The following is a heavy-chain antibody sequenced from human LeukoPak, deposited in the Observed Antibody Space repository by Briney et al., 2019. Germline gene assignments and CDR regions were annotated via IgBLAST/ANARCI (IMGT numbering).Heavy chain of an antibody. CDR3: ARDQRGYSYVGFWFDP. Sequence: ASVKVSCKASGYTFTSYAMHWVRQAPGQRLEWMGWINAGNGNTKYSQKFQGRVTITRDTSASTAYMELSSLRSEDTAVYYCARDQRGYSYVGFWFDPWGQGTLVTVSS. D-gene: IGHD5-18*01. CDR2: INAGNGNT. J-gene: IGHJ5*02. CDR1: GYTFTSYA. V-gene: IGHV1-3*01.